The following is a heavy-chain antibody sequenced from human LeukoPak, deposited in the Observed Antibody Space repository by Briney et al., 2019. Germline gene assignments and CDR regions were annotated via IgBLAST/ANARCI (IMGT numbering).Heavy chain of an antibody. D-gene: IGHD3-3*01. CDR1: GGSISSSSYY. J-gene: IGHJ4*02. CDR3: AGLNFWSGYYWDY. V-gene: IGHV4-39*01. Sequence: SETLSLTCTVSGGSISSSSYYWGWIRQPPGKWLEWIGSIYYSGSTYYNPSLKSRVIISVDTSKNQFSLMLSSVTAADTAVYYCAGLNFWSGYYWDYWGQGTLVTVSS. CDR2: IYYSGST.